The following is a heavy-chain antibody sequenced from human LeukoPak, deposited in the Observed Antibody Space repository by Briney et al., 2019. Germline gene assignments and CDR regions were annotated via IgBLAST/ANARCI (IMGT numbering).Heavy chain of an antibody. Sequence: GGSLRLSCAASGFTFSNYEMNWVRQAPGKGLEWASYISRSGSSIDYADSVKGRFTISRDNAKNSLYLQMNSLRAEDTAVYYCARRVIAVGLDYWGQGTLVTVSS. V-gene: IGHV3-48*03. J-gene: IGHJ4*02. CDR1: GFTFSNYE. CDR2: ISRSGSSI. CDR3: ARRVIAVGLDY. D-gene: IGHD6-19*01.